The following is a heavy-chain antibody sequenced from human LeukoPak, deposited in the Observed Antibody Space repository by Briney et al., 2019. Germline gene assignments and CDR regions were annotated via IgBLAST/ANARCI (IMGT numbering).Heavy chain of an antibody. CDR1: GFTFSSYS. V-gene: IGHV3-21*01. CDR2: ISSSSSYI. CDR3: AREGIYSGYDPYYFDY. D-gene: IGHD5-12*01. J-gene: IGHJ4*02. Sequence: GGSLRLSCAASGFTFSSYSMNWVRQAPGKGLEWVSSISSSSSYIYYADSVKGRFTISRDNAKNSLYLQMNSLRAEDTAEYYCAREGIYSGYDPYYFDYWGQGTLVTVSS.